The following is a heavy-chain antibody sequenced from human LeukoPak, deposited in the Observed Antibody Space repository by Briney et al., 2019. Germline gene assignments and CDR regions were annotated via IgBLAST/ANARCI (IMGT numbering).Heavy chain of an antibody. J-gene: IGHJ2*01. V-gene: IGHV1-69*05. D-gene: IGHD6-19*01. CDR3: AREGSGWSGPYWYFDL. CDR2: IIPIFGTA. Sequence: SVKVSCKASGGTFSSYAISWVRQAPGQGLEWMGGIIPIFGTANYAQKFQGRVTVTTDESTSTAYMELSSLRSEDTAVYYCAREGSGWSGPYWYFDLWGRGTLVTVSS. CDR1: GGTFSSYA.